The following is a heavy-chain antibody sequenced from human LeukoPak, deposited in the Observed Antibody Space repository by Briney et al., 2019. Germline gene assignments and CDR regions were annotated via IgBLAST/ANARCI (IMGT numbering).Heavy chain of an antibody. CDR1: GFTFSSYA. CDR3: AKALRVGGSGSYYYYYGMDV. J-gene: IGHJ6*02. Sequence: GGSLRLSCAASGFTFSSYAMSWVRQAPGKGLEWVSAISGSGGSTYYADSVKGRFTISRDNSKNTLYLQMISLSAEEPAVYYCAKALRVGGSGSYYYYYGMDVWGQGTTVTVSS. CDR2: ISGSGGST. V-gene: IGHV3-23*01. D-gene: IGHD3-10*01.